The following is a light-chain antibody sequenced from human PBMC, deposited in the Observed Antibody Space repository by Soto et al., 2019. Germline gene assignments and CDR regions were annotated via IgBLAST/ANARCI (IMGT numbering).Light chain of an antibody. CDR2: EVT. V-gene: IGLV2-14*03. J-gene: IGLJ3*02. CDR3: CSHTSSSTWM. Sequence: QSVLTQTASVSGSPGQSITISCTGTSSDVGGYNFVSWYQQHPGKAPKLIIHEVTNRPSGVSGRFSGSKSGNTAFLTISGLQAEDEAVYYCCSHTSSSTWMFGGGTKVTVL. CDR1: SSDVGGYNF.